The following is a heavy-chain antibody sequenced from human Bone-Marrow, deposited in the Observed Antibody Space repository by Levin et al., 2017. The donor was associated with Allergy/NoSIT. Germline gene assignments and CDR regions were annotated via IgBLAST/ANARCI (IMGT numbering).Heavy chain of an antibody. CDR1: GASIRNGGYS. CDR2: IYDYGRT. J-gene: IGHJ5*02. CDR3: ARGDEDSSSSGWFNP. Sequence: SQTLSLPCTVSGASIRNGGYSWSWIRQPPGKGLEWIGHIYDYGRTYYNPSLKSRVTVSLDGSKNKFSLKLTSMTAADTAVYYCARGDEDSSSSGWFNPWGQGTLVTVTS. D-gene: IGHD6-6*01. V-gene: IGHV4-30-2*01.